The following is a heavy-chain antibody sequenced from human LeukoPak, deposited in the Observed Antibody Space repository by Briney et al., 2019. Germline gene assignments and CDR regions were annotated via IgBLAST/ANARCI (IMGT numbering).Heavy chain of an antibody. J-gene: IGHJ4*02. CDR3: ARGGDDGDYGSFDY. V-gene: IGHV3-53*01. D-gene: IGHD4-17*01. CDR2: IYSGGST. CDR1: GFTFSSYA. Sequence: GGSLRLSCAASGFTFSSYAMHWVRQAPGKGLEWVSVIYSGGSTYYADSVKGRFTISRDNSKNTLFLQMNSLRVEDTAVYYCARGGDDGDYGSFDYWGQGTLVTVSS.